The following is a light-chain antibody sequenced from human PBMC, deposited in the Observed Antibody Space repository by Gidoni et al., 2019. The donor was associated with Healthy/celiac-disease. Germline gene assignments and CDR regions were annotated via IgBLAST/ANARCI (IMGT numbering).Light chain of an antibody. CDR2: WAS. Sequence: DIVMTQPPDSLAVSLGERATINCKSSQSVLYSSNNKNYLAWYQQKPGQPPKLLIYWASTRESGVPDRFSGSGSGTDFTLTISSLQAEDVAVYYCQQYYSTPLTFGQXTRLEIK. CDR3: QQYYSTPLT. J-gene: IGKJ5*01. V-gene: IGKV4-1*01. CDR1: QSVLYSSNNKNY.